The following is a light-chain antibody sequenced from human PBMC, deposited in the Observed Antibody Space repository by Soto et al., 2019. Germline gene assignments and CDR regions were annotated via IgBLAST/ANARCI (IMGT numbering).Light chain of an antibody. CDR3: SSYTSSSTAYV. J-gene: IGLJ1*01. Sequence: QSALTQPPSASGSPGQSVTISCTGTPSDVGGYNSVSWYQQYPGKAPKLMIYDVSNRPSGVSNRFSGSKSGNTASLTISGLQAEDEADYYCSSYTSSSTAYVFGTGTKLTVL. CDR1: PSDVGGYNS. CDR2: DVS. V-gene: IGLV2-14*01.